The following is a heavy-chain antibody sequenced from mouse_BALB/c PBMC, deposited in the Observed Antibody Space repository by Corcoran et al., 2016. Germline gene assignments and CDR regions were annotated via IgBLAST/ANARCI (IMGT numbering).Heavy chain of an antibody. D-gene: IGHD1-1*01. V-gene: IGHV9-3-1*01. J-gene: IGHJ3*01. CDR2: INTYTGEP. CDR3: ARSGYYGRSWFAY. Sequence: QIQLVQSGPELKKPGGTVKISCQASGYTFTHYGMNWVKQAPGKGLKWMGWINTYTGEPTYADDFKGRFAFSLETSASTAYLQINNLKNEDTATYFCARSGYYGRSWFAYWGQGTLVTVSA. CDR1: GYTFTHYG.